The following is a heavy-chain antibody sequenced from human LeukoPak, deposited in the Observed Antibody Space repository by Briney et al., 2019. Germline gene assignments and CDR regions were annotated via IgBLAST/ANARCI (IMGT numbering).Heavy chain of an antibody. CDR3: ARLGYYSSSWTAFDY. CDR1: GGSISGSY. D-gene: IGHD6-13*01. CDR2: IYYSGST. J-gene: IGHJ4*02. Sequence: SETLSLTCAVSGGSISGSYWSWIRQPPGKRLEWLGYIYYSGSTNYNPSLQSRVTISVDTSKNQFSLKLSSVTAADTAVYYCARLGYYSSSWTAFDYWGQGTLVTVSS. V-gene: IGHV4-59*08.